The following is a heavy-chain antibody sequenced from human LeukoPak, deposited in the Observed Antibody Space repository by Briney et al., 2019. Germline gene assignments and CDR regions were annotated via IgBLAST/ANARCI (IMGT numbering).Heavy chain of an antibody. D-gene: IGHD4-23*01. CDR3: AKVRGDGGVFYFDY. CDR2: VSGSGGST. V-gene: IGHV3-23*01. CDR1: GFTFSSYG. J-gene: IGHJ4*02. Sequence: GGSLRLSCAASGFTFSSYGMSWVRQAPGKGLEWVSAVSGSGGSTYYADSVKGRFTISRDNSKNTLYLQMNSLRAEDTAVYYCAKVRGDGGVFYFDYWGQGTLVTVSS.